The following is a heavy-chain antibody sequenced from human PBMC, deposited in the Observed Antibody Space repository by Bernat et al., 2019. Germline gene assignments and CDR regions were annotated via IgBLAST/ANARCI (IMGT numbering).Heavy chain of an antibody. D-gene: IGHD3-10*01. CDR3: ISDLLWRLDV. CDR1: WFTFSGSA. Sequence: EVQLVESGGGLVQPGGSLKLSCAASWFTFSGSAMQWVRQASGKGLEWVGRIRTKAGSYATVYAASVKGRYTISRDDSKHTVYLQMNSLETEDTAVWYWISDLLWRLDVWGQGTTVTVSS. J-gene: IGHJ6*02. CDR2: IRTKAGSYAT. V-gene: IGHV3-73*01.